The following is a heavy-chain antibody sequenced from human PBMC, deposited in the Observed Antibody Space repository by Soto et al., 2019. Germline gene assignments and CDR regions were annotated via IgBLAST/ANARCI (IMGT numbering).Heavy chain of an antibody. CDR2: ISLSGYVK. V-gene: IGHV3-11*04. J-gene: IGHJ4*02. CDR3: ARGDYDFWSGSFAAFDY. Sequence: PGGSLRLSCAASGFIFGDYAMGWIRQAPGKGLEWISYISLSGYVKYYTDSVKGRFTSSRDNAKNSLYLQMDNLRAEDTAVYYCARGDYDFWSGSFAAFDYWGQGTLVTVSS. CDR1: GFIFGDYA. D-gene: IGHD3-3*01.